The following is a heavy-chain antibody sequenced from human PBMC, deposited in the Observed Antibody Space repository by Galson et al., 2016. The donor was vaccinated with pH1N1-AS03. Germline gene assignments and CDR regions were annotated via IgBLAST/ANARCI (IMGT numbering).Heavy chain of an antibody. CDR3: ARDGWDETIGYYPGGH. CDR1: GFTFSNYA. V-gene: IGHV3-30*03. J-gene: IGHJ4*02. CDR2: ISNDDSKE. D-gene: IGHD3-3*01. Sequence: SLRLSCAASGFTFSNYAIHWVRQAPGKGLQWVAVISNDDSKEYYGDPVKGRFTIARDKIKDTVYLQMNSLRVEGTGIYYCARDGWDETIGYYPGGHWGQGTLVTVSS.